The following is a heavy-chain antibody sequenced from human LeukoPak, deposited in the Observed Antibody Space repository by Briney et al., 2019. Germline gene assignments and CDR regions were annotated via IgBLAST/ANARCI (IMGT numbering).Heavy chain of an antibody. CDR3: ARESIAAAGTFDY. CDR1: GFTFSDHY. Sequence: PGGSLRLSCAASGFTFSDHYMDWVRQAPGKGLEWVGRTKNKANSYTTEYAASVKGRFTISRDDSKNSLYLQMNSLKTEDTAVYYCARESIAAAGTFDYWGQGTLVTVSS. J-gene: IGHJ4*02. CDR2: TKNKANSYTT. V-gene: IGHV3-72*01. D-gene: IGHD6-13*01.